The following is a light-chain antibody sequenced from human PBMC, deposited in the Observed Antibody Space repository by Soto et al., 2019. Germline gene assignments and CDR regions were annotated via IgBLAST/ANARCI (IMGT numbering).Light chain of an antibody. J-gene: IGKJ1*01. CDR1: QSISSY. CDR3: QQSFSTPRT. V-gene: IGKV1-39*01. Sequence: DIQMTQSPSSLSASVGDRVTITCRASQSISSYLNWYKEKPGKAPKLMSYGASSLQSGVPSRFSGSGSGTDFTLTISSLQPEDFGTYYCQQSFSTPRTFGQGTKVDIK. CDR2: GAS.